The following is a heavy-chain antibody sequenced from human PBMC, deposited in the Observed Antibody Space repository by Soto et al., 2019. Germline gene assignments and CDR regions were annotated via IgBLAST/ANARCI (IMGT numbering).Heavy chain of an antibody. CDR2: ISGSGGST. CDR3: AKDWEVVVVAVDV. V-gene: IGHV3-23*01. J-gene: IGHJ6*04. Sequence: GGSLRLSCAASGFTLSNYAMHWARQAPGKGLEWVSAISGSGGSTYYADSVKGRFTISRDNSKNTLYLQMNSLRAEDTAVYYCAKDWEVVVVAVDVWGKGTTVTVSS. CDR1: GFTLSNYA. D-gene: IGHD2-15*01.